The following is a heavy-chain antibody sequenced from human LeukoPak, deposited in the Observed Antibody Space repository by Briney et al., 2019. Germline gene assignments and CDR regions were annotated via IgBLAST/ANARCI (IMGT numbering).Heavy chain of an antibody. CDR2: ISPTGSTT. D-gene: IGHD6-6*01. CDR1: GFTFSSYA. V-gene: IGHV3-74*01. J-gene: IGHJ4*02. CDR3: ARGPNSNWSGLDF. Sequence: GGSLRLSCAASGFTFSSYAMTWARQLPGKGLVWVSRISPTGSTTSYADSVKGRFTVSRDNAKNTLYLQVNNLRAEDTAVYYCARGPNSNWSGLDFWGQGTLLTVSS.